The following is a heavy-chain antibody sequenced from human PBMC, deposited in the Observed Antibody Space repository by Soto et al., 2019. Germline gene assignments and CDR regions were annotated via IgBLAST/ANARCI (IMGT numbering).Heavy chain of an antibody. CDR3: ARSWWNLVVPAAMDGVFAY. J-gene: IGHJ4*02. CDR2: IIPILGRA. V-gene: IGHV1-69*02. D-gene: IGHD2-2*01. Sequence: QVQLVQSGAEVKKPGSSMKVSCKASGGTFSSYTISWVRQAPGQGLEWMGRIIPILGRANYAQKFQGRVTITADKSTSTAYMEMSSLRSEDTAVYYCARSWWNLVVPAAMDGVFAYWCQGTLVTVSS. CDR1: GGTFSSYT.